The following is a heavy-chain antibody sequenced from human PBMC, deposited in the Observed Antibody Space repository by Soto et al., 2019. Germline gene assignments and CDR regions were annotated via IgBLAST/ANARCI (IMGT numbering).Heavy chain of an antibody. V-gene: IGHV3-30*18. Sequence: QVQLGESGGGVVQPGRSLRLYCAASGFTFSPYGMHWVRQAPVKGLEWVAVISYDGSNKYYGDSVKGRFTISRDNSKNTLYLQMNSLRAEDTAVYYCAKDKSRYYYGMDVWGQGTTVTVS. CDR1: GFTFSPYG. J-gene: IGHJ6*02. CDR3: AKDKSRYYYGMDV. CDR2: ISYDGSNK.